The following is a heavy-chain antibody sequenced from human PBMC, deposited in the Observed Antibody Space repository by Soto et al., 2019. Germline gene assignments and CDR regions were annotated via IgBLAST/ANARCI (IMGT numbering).Heavy chain of an antibody. CDR2: INPNSGGT. Sequence: ASVKVSCKASGYTFTGYYMHWVRQAPGQGLEWMGWINPNSGGTNYAQKFQGRVTMTRDTSISTAYMELSRLRSDNTAVYYCARVGQQLVRRWFDPWGQGTLVTVSS. D-gene: IGHD6-13*01. V-gene: IGHV1-2*02. J-gene: IGHJ5*02. CDR1: GYTFTGYY. CDR3: ARVGQQLVRRWFDP.